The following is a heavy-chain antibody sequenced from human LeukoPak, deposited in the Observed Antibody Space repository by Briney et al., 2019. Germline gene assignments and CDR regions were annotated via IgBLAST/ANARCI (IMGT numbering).Heavy chain of an antibody. Sequence: GGSLRLSCTASGFTFSSYWMHWVRQAPGKGLEWVAVISYDGSNKYYADSVKGRFTISRDNSKNTLYLQMNSLRAEDTAVYYCARDSRDYYGSGSPFDYWGQGTLVTVSS. J-gene: IGHJ4*02. D-gene: IGHD3-10*01. CDR3: ARDSRDYYGSGSPFDY. V-gene: IGHV3-30-3*01. CDR2: ISYDGSNK. CDR1: GFTFSSYW.